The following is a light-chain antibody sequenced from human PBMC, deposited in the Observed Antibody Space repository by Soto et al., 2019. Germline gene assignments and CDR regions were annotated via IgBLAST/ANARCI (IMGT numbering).Light chain of an antibody. Sequence: DIQMTQSPAFLSASVGDRVTITFLASQTISSWLAWYQQKPGKAPKLLIYKASTLKSGVPSRFSGSGSGTGFTRTVSSLPPHGPAAHFSELYYGYSEVFGQGTKVDIK. CDR1: QTISSW. V-gene: IGKV1-5*03. CDR3: ELYYGYSEV. J-gene: IGKJ1*01. CDR2: KAS.